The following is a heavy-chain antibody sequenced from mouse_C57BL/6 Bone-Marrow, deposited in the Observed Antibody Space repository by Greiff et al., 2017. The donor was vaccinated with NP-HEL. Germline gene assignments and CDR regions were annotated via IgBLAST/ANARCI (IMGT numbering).Heavy chain of an antibody. CDR2: IRSNSNNYAT. D-gene: IGHD1-3*01. J-gene: IGHJ3*01. CDR1: GFSFNTYA. V-gene: IGHV10-1*01. CDR3: VRRGLYGSSFAY. Sequence: EVLLVESGGGLVQPKGSLKLSCAASGFSFNTYAMNWVRQAPGKGLEWVARIRSNSNNYATYYADSVKDRFTISRDDSESMLYLQMNSLRTEDTAMYYCVRRGLYGSSFAYWGQGTLVTVSA.